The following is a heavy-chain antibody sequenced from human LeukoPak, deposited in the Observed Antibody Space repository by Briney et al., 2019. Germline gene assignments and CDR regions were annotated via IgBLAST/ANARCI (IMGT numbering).Heavy chain of an antibody. CDR3: ARSFDYGDDY. CDR2: ISYDGSNK. D-gene: IGHD4-17*01. V-gene: IGHV3-30*04. Sequence: PGGSLRLSCAASGFTFSNYAMHWVRQAPGKGLEWVAVISYDGSNKYYADSVKGRFTISRDNSKNTLYLQMNSLRAEDTAVYYCARSFDYGDDYWGQGTLVTVSS. J-gene: IGHJ4*02. CDR1: GFTFSNYA.